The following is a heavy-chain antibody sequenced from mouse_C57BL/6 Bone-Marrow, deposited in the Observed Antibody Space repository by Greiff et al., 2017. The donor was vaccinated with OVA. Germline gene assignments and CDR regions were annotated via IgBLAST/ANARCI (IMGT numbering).Heavy chain of an antibody. Sequence: LQQPGAELVKPGASVKMSCKASGYTFTSYWITWVKQRPGQGLEWIGDIYPGSGSTNYNEKFKSKATLTVDTSSSTAYMQLSSLTSEDSAVYYCARGGDWYFDVWGTGTTVTVSS. CDR2: IYPGSGST. V-gene: IGHV1-55*01. CDR1: GYTFTSYW. J-gene: IGHJ1*03. CDR3: ARGGDWYFDV.